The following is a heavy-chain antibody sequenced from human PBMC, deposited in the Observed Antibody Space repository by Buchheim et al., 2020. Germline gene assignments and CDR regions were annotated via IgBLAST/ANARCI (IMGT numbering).Heavy chain of an antibody. CDR3: AKQVGATYYYYYMDV. CDR1: RFSFINYA. CDR2: ISGSGGIP. J-gene: IGHJ6*03. V-gene: IGHV3-23*01. D-gene: IGHD1-26*01. Sequence: EVQLLESGGGLVQPGGSLRLSCAASRFSFINYAISWVRQAPGKGLEWVSAISGSGGIPSYADSVQGRFTISRDNSKNTLYLQMNSLRAEDTAIYYCAKQVGATYYYYYMDVWGKGTT.